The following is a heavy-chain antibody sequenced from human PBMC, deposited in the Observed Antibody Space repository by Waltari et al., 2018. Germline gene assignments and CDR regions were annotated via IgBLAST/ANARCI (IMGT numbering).Heavy chain of an antibody. CDR2: INHSGST. D-gene: IGHD4-17*01. CDR1: GGSFSGYY. V-gene: IGHV4-34*01. J-gene: IGHJ5*02. Sequence: QVQLQQWGAGLLKPSETLSLTCSVYGGSFSGYYWSWIRQPPGKGLEWIGEINHSGSTNYNPSRKSRVTISVDTSKNQFSLKLSSVTAADTAVYYCARGGTTVVTPHPNWFDPWGQGTLVTVSS. CDR3: ARGGTTVVTPHPNWFDP.